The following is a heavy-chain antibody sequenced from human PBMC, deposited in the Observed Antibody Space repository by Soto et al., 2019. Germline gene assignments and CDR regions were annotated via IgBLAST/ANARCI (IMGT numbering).Heavy chain of an antibody. CDR1: GYTFTTYG. CDR3: ALNYYGSGSYSEPFDY. V-gene: IGHV1-18*01. Sequence: QVQLVQSGAEVKKPGASVKVSCKASGYTFTTYGISWVRQAPGQGLEWMGGISAYTGNTNYAQKLQGRVTMTTDISTSTAYMELRSLRSDDTAVYYCALNYYGSGSYSEPFDYWGQGTLVTVSS. CDR2: ISAYTGNT. J-gene: IGHJ4*02. D-gene: IGHD3-10*01.